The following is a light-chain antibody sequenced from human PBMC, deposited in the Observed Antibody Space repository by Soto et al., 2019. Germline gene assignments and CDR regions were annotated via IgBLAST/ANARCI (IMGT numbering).Light chain of an antibody. CDR1: SSTIGGNT. J-gene: IGLJ1*01. CDR2: NDD. CDR3: TSYTSSSTHV. V-gene: IGLV1-44*01. Sequence: QSVLTQPPSASGTPGQRVTISCSGGSSTIGGNTVNWYQQLPGTAPKLLIYNDDERPSGVPDRFTGSKSGTSSSLAISGLQSDDEADYYCTSYTSSSTHVFGTGTKLTVL.